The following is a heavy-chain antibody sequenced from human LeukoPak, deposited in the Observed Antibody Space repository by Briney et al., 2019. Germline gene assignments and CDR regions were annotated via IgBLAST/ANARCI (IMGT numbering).Heavy chain of an antibody. D-gene: IGHD2-21*02. J-gene: IGHJ3*02. V-gene: IGHV1-2*02. CDR1: GYTFTGYY. Sequence: ASVKVSCKASGYTFTGYYTHWVRQAPGQGLEWMGWINPNSGGTNYAQKFQGRVTMTRDTSISTAYMELSRLRSDDTAVYYCARVPRGVVVTPPDAFDIWGQGTMVTVSS. CDR2: INPNSGGT. CDR3: ARVPRGVVVTPPDAFDI.